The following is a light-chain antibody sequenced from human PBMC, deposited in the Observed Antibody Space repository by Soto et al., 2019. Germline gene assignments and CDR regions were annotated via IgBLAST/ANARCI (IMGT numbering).Light chain of an antibody. CDR3: QQYDSWPIT. CDR1: QSISSN. V-gene: IGKV3-15*01. CDR2: GAF. Sequence: ETVMTQSPATLSVSPGETATLSCRASQSISSNLAWYQQKPGQAPRLLIYGAFTRATGIPARFSGSGSGTEFSLTFSSLQSEDFAVYYCQQYDSWPITFGQGTRLEIK. J-gene: IGKJ5*01.